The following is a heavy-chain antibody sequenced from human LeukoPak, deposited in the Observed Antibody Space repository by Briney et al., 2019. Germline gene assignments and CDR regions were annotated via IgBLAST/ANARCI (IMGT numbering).Heavy chain of an antibody. D-gene: IGHD3-3*01. V-gene: IGHV3-23*01. CDR3: AKDLDFWSGYYLDDENFDY. CDR2: ISGSGGST. Sequence: GGSLRLSCAASGLTFSSYAMSWVRQAPGKGLEWVSAISGSGGSTYYADSVKGRFTISRDNSKNTLYLQMNSLRAEDTAVYYCAKDLDFWSGYYLDDENFDYWGQGTLVTVSS. J-gene: IGHJ4*02. CDR1: GLTFSSYA.